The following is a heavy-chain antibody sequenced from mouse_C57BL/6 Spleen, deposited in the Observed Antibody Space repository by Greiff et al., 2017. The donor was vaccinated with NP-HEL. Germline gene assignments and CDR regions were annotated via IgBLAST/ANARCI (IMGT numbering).Heavy chain of an antibody. D-gene: IGHD1-1*01. V-gene: IGHV1-15*01. CDR3: TRSGTVVDPFAY. Sequence: QVHVKQSGAELVRPGASVTLSCKASGYTFTDYEMHWVKQTPVHGLEWIGAIDPETGGTAYNQKFKGKAILTADKSSSTAYMELRSLTSEDSAVYYCTRSGTVVDPFAYWGQGTLVTVSA. CDR1: GYTFTDYE. J-gene: IGHJ3*01. CDR2: IDPETGGT.